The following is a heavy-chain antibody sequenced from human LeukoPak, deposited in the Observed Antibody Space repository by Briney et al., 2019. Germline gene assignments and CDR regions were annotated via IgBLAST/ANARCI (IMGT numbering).Heavy chain of an antibody. CDR3: ARQDSSGWPHFDY. CDR2: IHYSGST. Sequence: SETLSLTCTISDGSISSYYWNWIRQSPGKGLEWIGHIHYSGSTHYNPSLQSRVSISIDTSKNQFSLKLSSVTAADTAVYYCARQDSSGWPHFDYWGQGTLVTVSS. V-gene: IGHV4-59*12. D-gene: IGHD6-19*01. CDR1: DGSISSYY. J-gene: IGHJ4*02.